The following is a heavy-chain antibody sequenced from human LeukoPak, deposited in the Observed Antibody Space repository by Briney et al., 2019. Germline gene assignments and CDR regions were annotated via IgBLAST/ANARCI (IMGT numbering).Heavy chain of an antibody. CDR1: GGSFSGYY. D-gene: IGHD4-23*01. CDR2: INHSGST. Sequence: SETLSLTCAVSGGSFSGYYWNWIRQPPGKGLEWIGEINHSGSTNYNPSLKSRVTISVDTSKNQFSLKLSSVTAADTAVYYCARDLLNEGNHLDYWGQGTLVTVSS. V-gene: IGHV4-34*01. J-gene: IGHJ4*02. CDR3: ARDLLNEGNHLDY.